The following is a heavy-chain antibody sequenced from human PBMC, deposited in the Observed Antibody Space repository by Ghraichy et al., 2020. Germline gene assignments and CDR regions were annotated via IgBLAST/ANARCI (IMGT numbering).Heavy chain of an antibody. CDR3: AREATVTTQKDYYYYGMDV. CDR1: GFTVSSNY. CDR2: IYSGGST. D-gene: IGHD4-17*01. Sequence: LSLTCAASGFTVSSNYMSWVRQAPGKGLEWVSVIYSGGSTYYAYSVKGRFTISRDNSKNTLYLQMNSLRAEDTAVYYCAREATVTTQKDYYYYGMDVWGQGTTVTVSS. V-gene: IGHV3-53*01. J-gene: IGHJ6*02.